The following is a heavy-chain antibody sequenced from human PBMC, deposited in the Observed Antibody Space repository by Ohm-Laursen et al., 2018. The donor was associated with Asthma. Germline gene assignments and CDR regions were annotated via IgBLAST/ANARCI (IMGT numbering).Heavy chain of an antibody. D-gene: IGHD5-18*01. Sequence: SETLSLTCTVSGGSIGSDDYYWGWIRQPPGKGLEWIGSIYYSGSTYYNPSLKSRVTISVDTSKNQFSLKLSSVTAADTAVYYCASRLQGYYFDYWGQGTLVTVSS. V-gene: IGHV4-30-4*08. CDR2: IYYSGST. CDR3: ASRLQGYYFDY. CDR1: GGSIGSDDYY. J-gene: IGHJ4*02.